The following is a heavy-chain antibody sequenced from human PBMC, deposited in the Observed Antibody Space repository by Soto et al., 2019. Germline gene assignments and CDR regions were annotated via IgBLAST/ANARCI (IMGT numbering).Heavy chain of an antibody. J-gene: IGHJ2*01. CDR2: INAGNGNT. V-gene: IGHV1-3*01. D-gene: IGHD6-19*01. CDR3: ARVPSSGWYWYFDL. CDR1: GYTFTSHA. Sequence: GASVKVSCKASGYTFTSHAMHWVRQAPGQRLEWMGWINAGNGNTKYSQKFQGRVTITRDTSASTAYMELSSLRSEDTAVYYCARVPSSGWYWYFDLWGRGTLVTVSS.